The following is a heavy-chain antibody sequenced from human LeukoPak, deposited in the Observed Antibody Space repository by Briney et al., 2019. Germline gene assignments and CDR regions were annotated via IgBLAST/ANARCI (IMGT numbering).Heavy chain of an antibody. CDR1: GFTFSTYA. CDR3: ARADYSGPDSRAFDI. CDR2: ISYDESNK. V-gene: IGHV3-30-3*01. J-gene: IGHJ3*02. D-gene: IGHD6-19*01. Sequence: PGRSLRLSCAASGFTFSTYAMHWVRQAPGKGLEWVAVISYDESNKLYADSVKGRFTLSRDNSKHTLYLQMNSLITEDTAVYYCARADYSGPDSRAFDIWGQGTMVTVSS.